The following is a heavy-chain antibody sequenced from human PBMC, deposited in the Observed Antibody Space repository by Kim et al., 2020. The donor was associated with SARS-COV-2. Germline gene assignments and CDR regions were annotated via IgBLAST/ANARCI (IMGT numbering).Heavy chain of an antibody. CDR3: TRNRVTRRYFDS. V-gene: IGHV1-8*01. Sequence: ASVKVSCKASGYTFATYDINWVRQAPGQGLEWMGWMNPNSGNTGYAQKFQGRFTMTRNTSISTAYMELSSLRSEDTAVYYCTRNRVTRRYFDSWGQGTLV. CDR2: MNPNSGNT. J-gene: IGHJ4*02. CDR1: GYTFATYD. D-gene: IGHD6-25*01.